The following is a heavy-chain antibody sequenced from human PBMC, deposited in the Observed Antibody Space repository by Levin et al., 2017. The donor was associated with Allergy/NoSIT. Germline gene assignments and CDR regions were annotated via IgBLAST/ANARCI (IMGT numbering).Heavy chain of an antibody. CDR3: ARDWVLRYFDWLLGNDAFDI. D-gene: IGHD3-9*01. V-gene: IGHV1-2*02. CDR2: INPNSGGT. Sequence: ASVKVSCKASGYTFTGYYMHWVRQAPGQGLEWMGWINPNSGGTNYAQKFQGRVTMTRDTSISTAYMELSRLRSDDTAVYYCARDWVLRYFDWLLGNDAFDIWGQGTMVTVSS. J-gene: IGHJ3*02. CDR1: GYTFTGYY.